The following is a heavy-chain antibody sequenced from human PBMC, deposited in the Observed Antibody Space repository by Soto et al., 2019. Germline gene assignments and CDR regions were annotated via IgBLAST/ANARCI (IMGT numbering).Heavy chain of an antibody. V-gene: IGHV1-2*02. CDR3: ARVAVLGYCSSTSCYRALYGMDV. J-gene: IGHJ6*02. CDR1: GYTFTSYY. D-gene: IGHD2-2*02. Sequence: ASVKVSCKASGYTFTSYYMHWVRQAPGQGLEWMGRINPNSGGTNYAQKFQGRVTMTRDTSISTVYMELSRLRSDDTAVYYCARVAVLGYCSSTSCYRALYGMDVWGQGTTVTVSS. CDR2: INPNSGGT.